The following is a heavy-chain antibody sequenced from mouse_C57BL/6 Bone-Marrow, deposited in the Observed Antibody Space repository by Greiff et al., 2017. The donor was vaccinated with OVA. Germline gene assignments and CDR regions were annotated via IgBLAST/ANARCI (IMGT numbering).Heavy chain of an antibody. CDR1: GFSLTSYA. CDR3: ARNYYGSSPYWYFDV. CDR2: IWTGGGT. J-gene: IGHJ1*03. V-gene: IGHV2-9-1*01. D-gene: IGHD1-1*01. Sequence: QVQLQQPGPGLVAPSQSLSITCTVSGFSLTSYAISWVRQPPGKGLEWLGVIWTGGGTNYNSALKSRLSISKDNSKSQVFLKMNSLQTDDTARYYCARNYYGSSPYWYFDVWGTGTTVTVSS.